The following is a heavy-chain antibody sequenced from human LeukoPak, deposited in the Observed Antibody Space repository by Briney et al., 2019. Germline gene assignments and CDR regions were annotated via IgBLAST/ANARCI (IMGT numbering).Heavy chain of an antibody. CDR2: IYPKSRDT. CDR3: ARDEAADGTNALDV. CDR1: GYTFTSYY. V-gene: IGHV1-2*02. Sequence: ASVKVSCKASGYTFTSYYMHWVRQAPGQGLEWMGYIYPKSRDTNYEQNFQGRVIMTSDTSMSTVYMELTGLRSDDTAVYYCARDEAADGTNALDVWGQGTMVTVSS. J-gene: IGHJ3*01. D-gene: IGHD6-13*01.